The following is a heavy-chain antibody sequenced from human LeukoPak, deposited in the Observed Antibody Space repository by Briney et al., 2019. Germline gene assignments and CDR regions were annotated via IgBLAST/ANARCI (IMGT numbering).Heavy chain of an antibody. CDR2: IGASGADT. Sequence: PGGSLRLSCEASGFTFSSYAMAWVRQAPGEGLDWVSVIGASGADTYYSDSAKGRFTVSRDNSKDTLFLHMSSLRAEDTAVYFCATRPRDSSGYYLGAFDGWGQGTTVTVSS. D-gene: IGHD3-22*01. V-gene: IGHV3-23*01. CDR1: GFTFSSYA. CDR3: ATRPRDSSGYYLGAFDG. J-gene: IGHJ3*01.